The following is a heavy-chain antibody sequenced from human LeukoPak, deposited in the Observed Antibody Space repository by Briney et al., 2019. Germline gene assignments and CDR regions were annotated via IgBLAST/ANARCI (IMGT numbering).Heavy chain of an antibody. Sequence: GGSLRLSCAASGFTFSSYAMSWVRQAPGKGLEWVSAISGSGGSTYYADSVKGRFTISRDNSKNTLYLQMNSLRAEDTAVYYCAKDTGDVATITNWFDPWGQGTLVTVSS. CDR2: ISGSGGST. V-gene: IGHV3-23*01. J-gene: IGHJ5*02. CDR3: AKDTGDVATITNWFDP. D-gene: IGHD5-12*01. CDR1: GFTFSSYA.